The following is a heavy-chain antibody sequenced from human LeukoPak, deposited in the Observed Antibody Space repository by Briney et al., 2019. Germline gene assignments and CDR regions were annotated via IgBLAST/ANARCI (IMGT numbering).Heavy chain of an antibody. Sequence: ETLSLTCAGYGGSFRGYYWGWIRQPPGKGLEWIGEINLWGSTNFTASLRSRVPISVDTSKNQFSLKLSPVTAADTAVYYCASHRADSSSSKQAYYYYMDVWRKGTTVSVAS. D-gene: IGHD6-6*01. J-gene: IGHJ6*03. CDR1: GGSFRGYY. CDR2: INLWGST. V-gene: IGHV4-34*01. CDR3: ASHRADSSSSKQAYYYYMDV.